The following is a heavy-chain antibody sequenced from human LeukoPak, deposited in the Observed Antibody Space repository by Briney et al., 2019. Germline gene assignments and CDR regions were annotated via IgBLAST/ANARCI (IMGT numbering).Heavy chain of an antibody. Sequence: PSETLSLTCAVYGGSFSSYYWSWIRQPPGKGLEWIGEINHSGSTNYNPSLKSRVTISVDTSKNQFSLKLSSVTAADTAVYYCARLLAAVAGTRSGTKDYWGQGTLVTVSS. D-gene: IGHD6-19*01. CDR2: INHSGST. CDR3: ARLLAAVAGTRSGTKDY. CDR1: GGSFSSYY. V-gene: IGHV4-34*01. J-gene: IGHJ4*02.